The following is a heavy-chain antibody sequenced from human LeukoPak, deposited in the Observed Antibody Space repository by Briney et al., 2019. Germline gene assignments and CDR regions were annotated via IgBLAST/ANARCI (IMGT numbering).Heavy chain of an antibody. V-gene: IGHV1-24*01. J-gene: IGHJ6*02. CDR3: ATCTTVADYYYGMDV. Sequence: ASVKVSCKVSRYTLTELSMHWLRQAPGKGLEWMGGFDPEDGETIYAQKFQGRVTMTEDTSTDTAYMELSSLRSEDTAVYYCATCTTVADYYYGMDVWGQGTTVTVSS. CDR2: FDPEDGET. CDR1: RYTLTELS. D-gene: IGHD4-11*01.